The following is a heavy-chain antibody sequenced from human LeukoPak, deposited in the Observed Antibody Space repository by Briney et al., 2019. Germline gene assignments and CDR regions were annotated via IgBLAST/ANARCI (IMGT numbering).Heavy chain of an antibody. Sequence: SETLSLTCTVSGGSISTSNYYWGWIRQPPGKGLEWIGNIFYSGSTYYSPSLKSRVTISVDTSKNQFSLKLSSVTAADTAVYYCASTRSADMGQFDYWGQGTLVTVSS. CDR3: ASTRSADMGQFDY. D-gene: IGHD2-15*01. CDR1: GGSISTSNYY. J-gene: IGHJ4*02. CDR2: IFYSGST. V-gene: IGHV4-39*07.